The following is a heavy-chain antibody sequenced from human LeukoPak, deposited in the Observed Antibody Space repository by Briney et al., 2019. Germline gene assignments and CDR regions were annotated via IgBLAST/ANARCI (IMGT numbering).Heavy chain of an antibody. D-gene: IGHD6-13*01. V-gene: IGHV1-46*01. CDR1: GYTFTNYY. CDR3: ARDGIAAAGTGLYYYYYYMDV. Sequence: ASVKVSCKASGYTFTNYYIHWVRQAPGQGLEWMGIINPSGGSTSYAQKFQGRVTMTRDMSTSTVYMELSSLRSEDTAVYYCARDGIAAAGTGLYYYYYYMDVWGKGTTVTVSS. J-gene: IGHJ6*03. CDR2: INPSGGST.